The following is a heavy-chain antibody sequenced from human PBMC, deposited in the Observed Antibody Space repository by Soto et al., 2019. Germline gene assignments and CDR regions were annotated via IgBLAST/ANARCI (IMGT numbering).Heavy chain of an antibody. J-gene: IGHJ6*02. CDR2: IDPTDSYT. CDR3: ERQNRPGIVLMEYGPQYSGMDV. Sequence: GESLKISCKASGYSFTNYWISWVRRMPGKGLEWMGRIDPTDSYTNYSPSFQGHVTISADKSINTAFLQWSSLKASDTAMYFCERQNRPGIVLMEYGPQYSGMDVWGQGTTVTVSS. V-gene: IGHV5-10-1*01. D-gene: IGHD2-8*01. CDR1: GYSFTNYW.